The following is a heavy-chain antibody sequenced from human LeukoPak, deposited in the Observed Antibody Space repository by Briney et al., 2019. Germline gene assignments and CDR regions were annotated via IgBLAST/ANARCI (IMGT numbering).Heavy chain of an antibody. CDR1: GYTFTSYG. J-gene: IGHJ3*02. V-gene: IGHV1-18*01. D-gene: IGHD6-13*01. CDR3: ARYEAAAGKGAFDI. CDR2: ISTYNGNT. Sequence: GASVKVSCKASGYTFTSYGISWVRQAPGQGLEWMGWISTYNGNTNYAQKLQGRVTMTTDTSTSTAYMELRSLRSDDTAVYYCARYEAAAGKGAFDIWGQGTMVTVSS.